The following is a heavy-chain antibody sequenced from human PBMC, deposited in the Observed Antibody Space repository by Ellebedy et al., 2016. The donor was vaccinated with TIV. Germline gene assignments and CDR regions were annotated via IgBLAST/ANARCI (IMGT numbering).Heavy chain of an antibody. Sequence: SETLSLTXAVYGGSFSGYYWSWVRQSPGKGLEWIGEISHSGSANYNPSLKSRVTTSVDTSKNQFSLKLRSVTAADTGVYYCARGRHYYDSSGYYVDSWGQGTLVVVSS. J-gene: IGHJ5*01. CDR3: ARGRHYYDSSGYYVDS. V-gene: IGHV4-34*01. CDR1: GGSFSGYY. CDR2: ISHSGSA. D-gene: IGHD3-22*01.